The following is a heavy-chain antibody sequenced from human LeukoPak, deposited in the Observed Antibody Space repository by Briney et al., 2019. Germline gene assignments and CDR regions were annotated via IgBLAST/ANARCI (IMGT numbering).Heavy chain of an antibody. V-gene: IGHV3-48*01. CDR2: ISSSGTTI. J-gene: IGHJ4*02. Sequence: GGSLRLSCAASGFTFSDYSMNWVRQAPGKGLEWVSYISSSGTTIYSADSVKGRFTISRDNAKSSLYLQMNSLRAEDTAVYYCARDPSYGDYALSDYWGQGTLVTVSS. CDR1: GFTFSDYS. D-gene: IGHD4-17*01. CDR3: ARDPSYGDYALSDY.